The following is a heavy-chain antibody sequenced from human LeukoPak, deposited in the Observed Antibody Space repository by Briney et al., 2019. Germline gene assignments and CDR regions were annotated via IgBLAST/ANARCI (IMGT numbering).Heavy chain of an antibody. Sequence: GESLKISRKSSGYSLNQLWNDWVRQMPGKGLEWMGVIYPGDSGTRYSPSFQGQVTISADRSISTAYLQWSSLKASDTAMYYCARQCLNDYNYFDYLGQGTLVTVSS. CDR3: ARQCLNDYNYFDY. J-gene: IGHJ4*02. D-gene: IGHD5-24*01. V-gene: IGHV5-51*01. CDR2: IYPGDSGT. CDR1: GYSLNQLW.